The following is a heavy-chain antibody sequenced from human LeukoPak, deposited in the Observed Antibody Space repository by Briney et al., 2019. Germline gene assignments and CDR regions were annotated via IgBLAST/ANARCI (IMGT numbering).Heavy chain of an antibody. V-gene: IGHV1-69*05. CDR3: AREQTPLPAPDAFDI. CDR1: GGTFSSYA. Sequence: GASVKVSCKASGGTFSSYAISWVRQAPGQELEWMGRIIPIFGTANYAQKFQGRVTITTDESTSTAYMELSSLRSEDTAVYYCAREQTPLPAPDAFDIWGQGTMVTVSS. CDR2: IIPIFGTA. D-gene: IGHD4-23*01. J-gene: IGHJ3*02.